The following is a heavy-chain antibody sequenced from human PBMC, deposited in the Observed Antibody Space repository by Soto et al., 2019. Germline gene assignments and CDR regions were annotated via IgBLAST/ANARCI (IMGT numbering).Heavy chain of an antibody. CDR1: GFSLSTSGVG. Sequence: SGPTLVNPTQTLTLTCTFSGFSLSTSGVGVGWIRQPPGKALEWLALIYWDDDKRYSPSLKSRLTITKDTSKNQVVLTMTNMDPVDTATYYCARALEMATITGYFDYWGQGTLVTVSS. D-gene: IGHD5-12*01. CDR2: IYWDDDK. CDR3: ARALEMATITGYFDY. J-gene: IGHJ4*02. V-gene: IGHV2-5*02.